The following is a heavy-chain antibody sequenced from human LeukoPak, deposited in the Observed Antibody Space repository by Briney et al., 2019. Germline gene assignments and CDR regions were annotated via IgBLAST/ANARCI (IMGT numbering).Heavy chain of an antibody. Sequence: PSETLSLTCAVSGGSISSGGYSWSWIRQPPGKGLEWIGYIYHSGSTYYNPSLKSRVTISVDRSKNQFSLKLSSVTAADTAVYYCARGPKQQLRAFVIWGQGTMVTVSS. D-gene: IGHD6-13*01. V-gene: IGHV4-30-2*01. CDR2: IYHSGST. CDR1: GGSISSGGYS. CDR3: ARGPKQQLRAFVI. J-gene: IGHJ3*02.